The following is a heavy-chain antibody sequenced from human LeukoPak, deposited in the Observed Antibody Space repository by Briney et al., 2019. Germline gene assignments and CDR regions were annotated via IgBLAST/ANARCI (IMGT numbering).Heavy chain of an antibody. CDR2: ISSSSSYI. CDR1: GFSFSGYW. Sequence: GGSLRLSCVGSGFSFSGYWLDWVRQAPGKGLEWVSSISSSSSYIYYADSVKGRFTISRDNAKNSLYLQMNSLRDEDTAVYYCARDYDFWSNWGQGTLVTVSS. J-gene: IGHJ4*02. D-gene: IGHD3-3*01. V-gene: IGHV3-21*01. CDR3: ARDYDFWSN.